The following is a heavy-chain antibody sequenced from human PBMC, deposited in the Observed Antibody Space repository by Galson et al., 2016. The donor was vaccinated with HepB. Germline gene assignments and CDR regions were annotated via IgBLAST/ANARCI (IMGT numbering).Heavy chain of an antibody. V-gene: IGHV3-30*18. CDR2: ISYDGSNK. J-gene: IGHJ4*02. Sequence: SLRLSCAASGFTFSSYGLHWVRQAPGKGLGWVAVISYDGSNKFYADSVKGRFTISRDNSKNTLYLQMNSLRAEDTAVYYCAKDRTPFAFLWFGEFDYWGQGTLVTASS. CDR3: AKDRTPFAFLWFGEFDY. CDR1: GFTFSSYG. D-gene: IGHD3-10*01.